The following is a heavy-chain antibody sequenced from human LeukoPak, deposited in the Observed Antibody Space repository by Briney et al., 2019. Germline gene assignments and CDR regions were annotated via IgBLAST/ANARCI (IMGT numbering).Heavy chain of an antibody. Sequence: GGSLRLSCAVSEFTFTTYWMSWVRQAPGKGLEWVSNFYSDALDGITNYADSVKGRFTISRDNSQNTLYLQMNSLRVEDTATYYCAREIGGGHHYFEHWGQGTVVTVSS. CDR2: FYSDALDGIT. CDR1: EFTFTTYW. V-gene: IGHV3-53*01. D-gene: IGHD1-26*01. CDR3: AREIGGGHHYFEH. J-gene: IGHJ4*02.